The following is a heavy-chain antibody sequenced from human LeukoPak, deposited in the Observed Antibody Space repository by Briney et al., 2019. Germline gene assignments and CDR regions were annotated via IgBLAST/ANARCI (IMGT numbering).Heavy chain of an antibody. Sequence: GGSLRLSCPASGFGYSTFAMAWLRQAPGKGLEWVSTISTSGETTYYADSVKGRFTISRDNSKNTLYLQMDSLRADDNDVYYSAKAALSRPSYLDYWGQGTLVTASS. D-gene: IGHD6-13*01. CDR1: GFGYSTFA. CDR2: ISTSGETT. CDR3: AKAALSRPSYLDY. J-gene: IGHJ4*02. V-gene: IGHV3-23*01.